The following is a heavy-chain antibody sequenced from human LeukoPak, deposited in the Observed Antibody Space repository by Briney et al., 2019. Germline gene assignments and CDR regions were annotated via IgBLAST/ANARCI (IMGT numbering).Heavy chain of an antibody. V-gene: IGHV1-18*01. CDR2: ISAYNGNT. CDR3: ARPAGDTPMVNAFDI. Sequence: GASVKVSCKASGYTFTSYGISWVRQAPGQGLEWMGWISAYNGNTNYAQKLQGRVTMTTDTSTSTAYMELRSLRSDHTALYYCARPAGDTPMVNAFDIWGQGTMVTVSS. D-gene: IGHD5-18*01. CDR1: GYTFTSYG. J-gene: IGHJ3*02.